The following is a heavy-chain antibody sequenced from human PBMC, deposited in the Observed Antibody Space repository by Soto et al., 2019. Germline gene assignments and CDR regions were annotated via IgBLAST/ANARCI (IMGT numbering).Heavy chain of an antibody. CDR3: ARDFLGYSSGYYPNAFDI. CDR1: GFTFSSYA. CDR2: ISYDGSNK. J-gene: IGHJ3*02. D-gene: IGHD3-22*01. Sequence: GGSLILSCAASGFTFSSYAMHWVRQAPGKGLEWVAVISYDGSNKYYADSVKGRFTISRDNSKNTLYLQMNSLRAEDTAVYYCARDFLGYSSGYYPNAFDIWGQGTMVTVSS. V-gene: IGHV3-30-3*01.